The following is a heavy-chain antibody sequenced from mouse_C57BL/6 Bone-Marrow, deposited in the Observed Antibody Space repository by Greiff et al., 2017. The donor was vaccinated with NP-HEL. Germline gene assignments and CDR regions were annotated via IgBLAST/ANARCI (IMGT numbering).Heavy chain of an antibody. J-gene: IGHJ1*03. CDR2: ISYDGSN. D-gene: IGHD2-5*01. V-gene: IGHV3-6*01. CDR1: GYSITSGYY. Sequence: EVQLVESGPGLVKPSQSLSLTCSVTGYSITSGYYWNWIRQFPGNKLEWMGYISYDGSNNYNPSLKNRISITRDTSKNQFFLKLNSVTTEDTATYYCARDETIVTTWYFDVWGTGTTVTVSS. CDR3: ARDETIVTTWYFDV.